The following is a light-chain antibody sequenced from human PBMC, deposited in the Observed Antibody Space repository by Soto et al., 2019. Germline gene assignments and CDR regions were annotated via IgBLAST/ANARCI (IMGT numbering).Light chain of an antibody. J-gene: IGKJ2*01. CDR3: MQYTYWPHT. CDR1: QSLVYSDGNIY. V-gene: IGKV2-30*01. Sequence: AVMPQSPLSLPVALRQPASLSCRFGQSLVYSDGNIYLMWVQQRPGQSPRRLMYKVSNRDSGVPDKFSGSGSGTEFTLEISRVEAGDVGVYYCMQYTYWPHTFGRGTKGDIK. CDR2: KVS.